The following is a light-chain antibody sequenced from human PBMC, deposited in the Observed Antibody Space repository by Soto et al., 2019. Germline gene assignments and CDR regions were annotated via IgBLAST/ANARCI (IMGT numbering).Light chain of an antibody. CDR1: QNIRTY. Sequence: DIQMTQSPRFLSASVGDRVTITCRASQNIRTYLTWYQQKPGKGPTVLIYAASTLQRGVPSRFSGSTTGTDFTLTITGLQPEDSATYDCQQTLSVPRTFGLGTKGEIK. J-gene: IGKJ1*01. CDR3: QQTLSVPRT. V-gene: IGKV1-39*01. CDR2: AAS.